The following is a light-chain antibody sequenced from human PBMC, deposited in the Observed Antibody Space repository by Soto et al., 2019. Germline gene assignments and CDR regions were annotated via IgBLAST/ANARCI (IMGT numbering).Light chain of an antibody. CDR1: QSLLYSSNNKNY. CDR3: QQYYSTPTWT. J-gene: IGKJ1*01. V-gene: IGKV4-1*01. Sequence: EIVMTQSPDSLAVSLGERATINCKSSQSLLYSSNNKNYLAWYQQKPGQPPKLLIYWASTRESGVPDRFSGSGSGTDFTLTISSLQAEDVAVYYCQQYYSTPTWTFGQGTKVEIK. CDR2: WAS.